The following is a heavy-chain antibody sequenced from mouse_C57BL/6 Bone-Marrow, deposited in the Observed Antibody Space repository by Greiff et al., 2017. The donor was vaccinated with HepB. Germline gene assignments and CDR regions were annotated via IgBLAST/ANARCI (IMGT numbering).Heavy chain of an antibody. V-gene: IGHV1-55*01. CDR2: IYPGSGST. Sequence: QVQLKQPGAELVKPGASVKMSCKASGYTFTSYWITWVKQRPGQGLEWIGDIYPGSGSTNYNEKFKSKATLTVDPSSITAYMQISSLTSEDSAVYDCAREGYYGSSIHWYFDVWGTGTTVTVSS. J-gene: IGHJ1*03. D-gene: IGHD1-1*01. CDR3: AREGYYGSSIHWYFDV. CDR1: GYTFTSYW.